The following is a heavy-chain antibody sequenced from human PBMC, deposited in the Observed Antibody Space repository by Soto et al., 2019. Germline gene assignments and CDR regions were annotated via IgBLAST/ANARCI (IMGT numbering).Heavy chain of an antibody. CDR2: IYTSGST. CDR1: GVSIRGYY. CDR3: EREGDYVWGSYRQSYYYYAMDV. Sequence: SETLSLNGTAAGVSIRGYYWCWIRQPAGKGLEWIGRIYTSGSTNYNPPLKSRVTMSVDTSKNPFSLKLSSVTAADTAVYYCEREGDYVWGSYRQSYYYYAMDVWGQGTTVPVSS. D-gene: IGHD3-16*02. V-gene: IGHV4-4*07. J-gene: IGHJ6*02.